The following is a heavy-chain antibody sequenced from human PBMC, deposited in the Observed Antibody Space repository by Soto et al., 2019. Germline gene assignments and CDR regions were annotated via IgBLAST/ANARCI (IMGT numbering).Heavy chain of an antibody. CDR2: INPNSGGT. CDR1: GNTFTWYS. J-gene: IGHJ6*03. Sequence: ASVKVSCKASGNTFTWYSMLWVRQAPGQGLEWMGWINPNSGGTNYAQKLQGWVTMTTDTSTSTAYMELRSLRSDDTAVYYCARSYDILTGYYRGRHYYHYMDVWGKGTTVTVSS. CDR3: ARSYDILTGYYRGRHYYHYMDV. D-gene: IGHD3-9*01. V-gene: IGHV1-2*04.